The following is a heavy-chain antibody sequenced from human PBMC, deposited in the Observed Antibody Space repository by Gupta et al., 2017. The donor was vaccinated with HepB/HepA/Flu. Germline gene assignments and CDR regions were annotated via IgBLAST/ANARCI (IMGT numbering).Heavy chain of an antibody. J-gene: IGHJ5*01. D-gene: IGHD3-22*01. CDR2: IFYTGTT. V-gene: IGHV4-39*01. CDR3: ARQVAVIHWFDS. Sequence: QLQESGPGLVKPSGTLSLTRVVSGGSISSSSHYWGWIRQPPGKGLEWIGTIFYTGTTYYNPSLKSRGTISVDTSKNQFSLKLNSVTAADTAVYFCARQVAVIHWFDSWGQGKLGTVSS. CDR1: GGSISSSSHY.